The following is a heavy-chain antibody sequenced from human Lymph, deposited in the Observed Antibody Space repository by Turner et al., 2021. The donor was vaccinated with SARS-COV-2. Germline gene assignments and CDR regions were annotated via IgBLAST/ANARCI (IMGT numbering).Heavy chain of an antibody. V-gene: IGHV3-66*01. CDR2: LYSGGST. CDR3: ARDFREGAFDI. D-gene: IGHD3-10*01. CDR1: GVTVSSNY. J-gene: IGHJ3*02. Sequence: EVQLVESGGGLVQPGGSLSLSCAASGVTVSSNYMSWVRQAPGKGLEWVAVLYSGGSTFYADSVKGRFTISRDNSKNTLYVQMNSLRAEDTAVYYCARDFREGAFDIWGQGTMVTISS.